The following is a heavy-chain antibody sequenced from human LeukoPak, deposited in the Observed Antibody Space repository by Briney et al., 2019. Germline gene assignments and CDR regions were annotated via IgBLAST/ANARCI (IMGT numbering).Heavy chain of an antibody. D-gene: IGHD4-17*01. CDR1: GGSISSYY. CDR3: ARHGPDYGDYFAVWFDP. V-gene: IGHV4-59*08. Sequence: KPSETLSLTCTVSGGSISSYYWSWIRQPPGKGLEWIGYIYYSGSTNYNPSLKSRVTISVDTSKNQFSLKLSSVTAADTAVYYCARHGPDYGDYFAVWFDPWGQGTLVTVSS. J-gene: IGHJ5*02. CDR2: IYYSGST.